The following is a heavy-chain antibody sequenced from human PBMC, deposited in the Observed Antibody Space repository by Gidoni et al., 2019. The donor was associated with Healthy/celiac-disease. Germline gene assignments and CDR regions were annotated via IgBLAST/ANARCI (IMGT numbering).Heavy chain of an antibody. CDR2: INPSGGST. CDR3: ARETSEMATIRYFDL. V-gene: IGHV1-46*01. CDR1: GYTSTSYY. Sequence: QVQLVQSGAEVKKPGASVKVSCKASGYTSTSYYMHWVRQAPGQGLEWMGIINPSGGSTSYAQKVQGRVTMTRDTSTSTVYMELSSLRSEDTAVYYCARETSEMATIRYFDLWGRGTLVTVSS. D-gene: IGHD5-12*01. J-gene: IGHJ2*01.